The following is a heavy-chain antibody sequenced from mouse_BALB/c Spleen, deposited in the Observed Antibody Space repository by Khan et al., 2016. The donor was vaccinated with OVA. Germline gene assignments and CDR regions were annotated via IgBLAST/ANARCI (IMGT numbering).Heavy chain of an antibody. D-gene: IGHD2-14*01. J-gene: IGHJ3*01. CDR2: VNPNTGGS. CDR1: GYSFTLYY. CDR3: ARGYDFFAY. Sequence: IQLVQSGPDLVKPGASVKISCKASGYSFTLYYMTWVKQSHGKSLEWIVRVNPNTGGSDYNQEFTGKAILTVDKSSNTAYMELHSLTSEDSAVDYCARGYDFFAYWGQGTLVTVSA. V-gene: IGHV1-26*01.